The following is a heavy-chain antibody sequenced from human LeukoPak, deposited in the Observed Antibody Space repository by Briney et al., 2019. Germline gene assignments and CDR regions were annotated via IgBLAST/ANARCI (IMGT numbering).Heavy chain of an antibody. Sequence: PGGSLRLPCAASGFTFNSYAMNWVRQVPGKGLEWVSAIGGNGVTTHSADSVKGRFTISRDNSKNTVYLHMNSLRAEDTAVYYCAKGPGDLFDYWGQGTLVTVSS. J-gene: IGHJ4*02. CDR2: IGGNGVTT. D-gene: IGHD3-16*01. V-gene: IGHV3-23*01. CDR3: AKGPGDLFDY. CDR1: GFTFNSYA.